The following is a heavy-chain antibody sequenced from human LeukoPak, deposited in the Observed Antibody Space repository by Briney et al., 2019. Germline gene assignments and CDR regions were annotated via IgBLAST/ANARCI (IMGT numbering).Heavy chain of an antibody. CDR2: ISYDGSNK. V-gene: IGHV3-30*18. Sequence: GGSLRLSCAASGFTFSSYGMHWVRQAPAKGLEGVAVISYDGSNKYYADSVKGRFTISRDNSKNTLYLQMNSLRAEDTAVYYCAKDRHYGSGNFDYWGQGTLVTVSS. J-gene: IGHJ4*02. CDR1: GFTFSSYG. D-gene: IGHD3-10*01. CDR3: AKDRHYGSGNFDY.